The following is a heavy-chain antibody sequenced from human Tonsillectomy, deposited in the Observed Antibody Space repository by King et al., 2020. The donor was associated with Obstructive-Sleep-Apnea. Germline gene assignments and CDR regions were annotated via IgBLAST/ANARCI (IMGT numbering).Heavy chain of an antibody. CDR3: AREARTGGSYPG. CDR2: SSGNGGIT. Sequence: VQLVESGGGSVQPGGSLRLSCAASGFPFSSYAMHWVRQAPGKGLEYGSASSGNGGITYYANSVKGRFTISRDNSKNTLYLQMGSLRTEDMAVYYCAREARTGGSYPGWGQGTLVTVSS. D-gene: IGHD1-26*01. V-gene: IGHV3-64*01. CDR1: GFPFSSYA. J-gene: IGHJ4*02.